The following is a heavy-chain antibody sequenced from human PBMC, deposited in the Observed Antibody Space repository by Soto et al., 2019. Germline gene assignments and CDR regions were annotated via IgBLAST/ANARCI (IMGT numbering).Heavy chain of an antibody. CDR1: GGTFSSYA. D-gene: IGHD4-17*01. CDR2: IIPIFGTA. CDR3: ARATVTTRFHY. Sequence: QVQLVQSGAEVKKPGSSVKVSCKASGGTFSSYAISWVRQAPGQGLEWMGGIIPIFGTANSAQKFQGRGTITADESTSTAYMELSSLRPEDTAVYYCARATVTTRFHYWGQGTLVTVSS. V-gene: IGHV1-69*12. J-gene: IGHJ4*02.